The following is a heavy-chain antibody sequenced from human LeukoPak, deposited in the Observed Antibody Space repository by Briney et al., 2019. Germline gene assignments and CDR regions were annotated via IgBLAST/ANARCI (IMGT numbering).Heavy chain of an antibody. J-gene: IGHJ4*02. Sequence: PGGSLRLSCAASGFTFSSYGMHWVRQAPGKGLEWVAVIWYDGSSKYYADSVKGRFTISRDNSKNTLYLQMNSLRAEDTAVYYCARDGYCSSTSCYMEFDYWGQGTLVTVAS. CDR1: GFTFSSYG. V-gene: IGHV3-33*01. CDR3: ARDGYCSSTSCYMEFDY. CDR2: IWYDGSSK. D-gene: IGHD2-2*03.